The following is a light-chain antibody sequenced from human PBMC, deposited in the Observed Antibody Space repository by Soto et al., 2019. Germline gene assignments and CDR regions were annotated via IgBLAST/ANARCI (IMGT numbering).Light chain of an antibody. CDR1: QSVNSN. Sequence: EIVMTQSPATLSVSPGERATLSCRASQSVNSNLAWYQRKRGQAPRLLIFYASTRAPGIPSGFSGSGSGTEFTLTISSLQSEDFAVYYCQQYNTWPWTFGQGNEVEIK. CDR3: QQYNTWPWT. CDR2: YAS. J-gene: IGKJ1*01. V-gene: IGKV3-15*01.